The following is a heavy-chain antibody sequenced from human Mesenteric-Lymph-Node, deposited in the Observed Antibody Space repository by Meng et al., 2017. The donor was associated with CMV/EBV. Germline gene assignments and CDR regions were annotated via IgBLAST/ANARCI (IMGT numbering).Heavy chain of an antibody. CDR2: MRSDEDNK. J-gene: IGHJ6*02. CDR3: AKEEVYCTSMSCLSYYYYGMDV. Sequence: GGSLRLSCAASGFTVSSNYMSWVRQAPGKGLEWVAFMRSDEDNKHYAESVKGRFTISRDKSKNTLYLQMDGLTPEDTAVYYCAKEEVYCTSMSCLSYYYYGMDVWGQGTTVTVSS. V-gene: IGHV3-30*02. CDR1: GFTVSSNY. D-gene: IGHD2-2*01.